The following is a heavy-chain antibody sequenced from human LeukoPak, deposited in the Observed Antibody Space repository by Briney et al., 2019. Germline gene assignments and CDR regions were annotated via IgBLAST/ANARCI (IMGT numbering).Heavy chain of an antibody. CDR2: IYSGGST. D-gene: IGHD2-2*01. CDR3: ARAYCTSTSCSYHFDY. J-gene: IGHJ4*02. Sequence: GGSLRLSCAASGFTVSSNYMSWVRQAPGKGLEWVSVIYSGGSTYYADSVKGRFTISRDNSKNTLYLQMNSLRAEDTAVYYCARAYCTSTSCSYHFDYWGQGTLVTVSS. CDR1: GFTVSSNY. V-gene: IGHV3-66*01.